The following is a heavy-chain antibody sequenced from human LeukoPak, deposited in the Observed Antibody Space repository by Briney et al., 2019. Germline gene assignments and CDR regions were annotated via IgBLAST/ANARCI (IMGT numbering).Heavy chain of an antibody. D-gene: IGHD2-2*03. CDR3: ARDFGYCSSTSCYRDYYHYMDV. V-gene: IGHV1-46*03. Sequence: ASVKVSCKASGYTFTSHYMHWVRQAPGQGLEWMGIINPSGGSTSYAQKFQGRVTMTRDTSTSTVYMELSSLRSEDTAVYYCARDFGYCSSTSCYRDYYHYMDVWGKGTTVTVSS. CDR1: GYTFTSHY. CDR2: INPSGGST. J-gene: IGHJ6*03.